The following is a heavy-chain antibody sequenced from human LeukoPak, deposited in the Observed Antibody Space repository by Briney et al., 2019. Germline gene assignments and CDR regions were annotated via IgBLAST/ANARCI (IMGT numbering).Heavy chain of an antibody. CDR1: GYTFTSYY. D-gene: IGHD3-22*01. V-gene: IGHV1-46*01. J-gene: IGHJ4*02. CDR2: INPSGGST. Sequence: GASVKVSCRASGYTFTSYYMHWVRQAPGQGLEWMGIINPSGGSTSYAQKFQGRVTMTRDTSPSTAYMELSSLRSEDTAVYYCARDPSPDSSGYYPDDYWGQGTLVTVSS. CDR3: ARDPSPDSSGYYPDDY.